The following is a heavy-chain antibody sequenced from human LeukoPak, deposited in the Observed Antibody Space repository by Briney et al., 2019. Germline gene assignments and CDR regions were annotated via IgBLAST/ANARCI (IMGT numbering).Heavy chain of an antibody. V-gene: IGHV3-21*01. Sequence: MSGGSLRLSCAASGFTFSSYSMNWVRQAPGKGLEWVSSISGSSSYIYYADSVKGRFTISRDNAKNSLYLQMNSLRAEDTAVYYCARDLWDSSGYSDYWGQGTLVTVSS. CDR2: ISGSSSYI. CDR3: ARDLWDSSGYSDY. D-gene: IGHD3-22*01. CDR1: GFTFSSYS. J-gene: IGHJ4*02.